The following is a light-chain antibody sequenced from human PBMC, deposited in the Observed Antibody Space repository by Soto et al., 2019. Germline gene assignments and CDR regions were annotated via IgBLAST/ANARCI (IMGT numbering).Light chain of an antibody. Sequence: DIVLTQSPDSLAVSLGERATISCKSSHNVLYSGDNQNYLAWYQQKPGQPPKLLIYWASNREPGVPDRFSGFGSGTDFTLTISRLEPEDFAVYYCQQFDNSPPLGQSITFGQGTRLEIK. CDR3: QQFDNSPPLGQSIT. J-gene: IGKJ5*01. CDR2: WAS. V-gene: IGKV4-1*01. CDR1: HNVLYSGDNQNY.